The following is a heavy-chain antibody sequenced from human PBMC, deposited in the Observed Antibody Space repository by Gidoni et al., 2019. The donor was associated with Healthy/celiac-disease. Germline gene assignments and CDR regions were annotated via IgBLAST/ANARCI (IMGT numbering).Heavy chain of an antibody. CDR2: ISYDGSNK. V-gene: IGHV3-30-3*01. CDR3: AREGEEGFYYYYMDV. J-gene: IGHJ6*03. Sequence: QEQLVESGGGVVQPGRSLRLSCAASGFTFSSSAMHWVRQAPGKGLEWVAVISYDGSNKYYADSVKGRFTISRDNSKNTLYLQMNSLRAEDTAVYYCAREGEEGFYYYYMDVWGKGTTVTVSS. CDR1: GFTFSSSA.